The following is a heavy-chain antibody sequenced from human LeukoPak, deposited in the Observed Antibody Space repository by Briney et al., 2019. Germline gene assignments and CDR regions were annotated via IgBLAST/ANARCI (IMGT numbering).Heavy chain of an antibody. D-gene: IGHD1-26*01. V-gene: IGHV1-69*13. CDR1: GGTFSSYA. Sequence: GASVKVSCKASGGTFSSYAISWVRQAPGQGLEWMGGIIPISGTANYAQKFQGRVTITADESTSTAYMELSSLRSEDTAVYYCARVRVGATRRGYYMDVWGKGTTVTISS. CDR3: ARVRVGATRRGYYMDV. J-gene: IGHJ6*03. CDR2: IIPISGTA.